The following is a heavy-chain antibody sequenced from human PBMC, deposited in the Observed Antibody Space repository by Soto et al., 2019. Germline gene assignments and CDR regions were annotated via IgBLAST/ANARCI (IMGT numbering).Heavy chain of an antibody. J-gene: IGHJ6*02. CDR3: TTDEEGIAAAGTVNYYYYGMDV. CDR1: GFTFSNAW. D-gene: IGHD6-13*01. V-gene: IGHV3-15*01. Sequence: GGSLRLSCAASGFTFSNAWMSWVRQAPGKGLEWVGRIKSKTDGGTTDYAAPVKGRFTISRDDSKSTLYLQMNSLKTEDTAVYYCTTDEEGIAAAGTVNYYYYGMDVWGQGTTVTVSS. CDR2: IKSKTDGGTT.